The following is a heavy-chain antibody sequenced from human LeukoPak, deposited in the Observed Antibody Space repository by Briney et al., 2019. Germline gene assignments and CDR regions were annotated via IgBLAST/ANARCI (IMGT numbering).Heavy chain of an antibody. Sequence: GGSLRLSCAASGFTFDDYAMHWVRQAPGKGLEWVSLISWDGGSTYYADSVKGRFTISRDNSKNSLYLQMNSLRAEDTALYYCAKGAYSSSWSNFDYWGQGTLVTVSS. V-gene: IGHV3-43D*03. CDR2: ISWDGGST. CDR1: GFTFDDYA. CDR3: AKGAYSSSWSNFDY. J-gene: IGHJ4*02. D-gene: IGHD6-13*01.